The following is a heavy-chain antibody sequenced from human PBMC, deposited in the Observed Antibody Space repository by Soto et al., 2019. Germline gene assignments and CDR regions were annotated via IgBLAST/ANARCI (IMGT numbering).Heavy chain of an antibody. CDR2: IYYSGST. V-gene: IGHV4-39*01. J-gene: IGHJ6*02. D-gene: IGHD3-10*01. CDR1: GGSISSSSYY. CDR3: ARQKQGSGSNYGMDV. Sequence: TLSLTCTVSGGSISSSSYYWGWIRQPPGKGLEWIGSIYYSGSTYYNPSLKSRVTISVDTSKNQFSLKLSSVTAADTAVYYCARQKQGSGSNYGMDVWGQGTTVTVSS.